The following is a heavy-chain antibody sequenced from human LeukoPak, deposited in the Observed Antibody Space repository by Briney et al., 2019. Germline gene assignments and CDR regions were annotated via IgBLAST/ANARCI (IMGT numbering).Heavy chain of an antibody. CDR2: IKQDGSEK. D-gene: IGHD6-19*01. CDR3: ARDSSGWTYYFDY. Sequence: GGSLRLSCAASGFTFSSYWMSWVRQAPGKGLEWVANIKQDGSEKYYVDSVKGRFTISRDNAKNSLYLQMNSLRAEDTAVYYCARDSSGWTYYFDYWGQGTPVTVSS. V-gene: IGHV3-7*01. CDR1: GFTFSSYW. J-gene: IGHJ4*02.